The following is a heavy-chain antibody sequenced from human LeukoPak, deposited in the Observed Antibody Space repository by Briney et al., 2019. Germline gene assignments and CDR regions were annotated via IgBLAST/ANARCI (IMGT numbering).Heavy chain of an antibody. Sequence: SVKVSCKASGGTFSSYAISWVRQAPGQGLEWMGRIIPILDIPNYAQKFQGRVTITADTSEDTAYMELRSLTSGDTAVYYCATLGGGYGDIHCWGQGTQVYVSS. CDR2: IIPILDIP. J-gene: IGHJ4*02. CDR1: GGTFSSYA. V-gene: IGHV1-69*04. CDR3: ATLGGGYGDIHC. D-gene: IGHD4-17*01.